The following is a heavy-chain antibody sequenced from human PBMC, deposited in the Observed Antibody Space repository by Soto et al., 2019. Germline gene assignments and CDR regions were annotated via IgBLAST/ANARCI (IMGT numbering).Heavy chain of an antibody. Sequence: GGSLRLSCAASGCTFSSDWMHWVRQAAGKGLVWVSRINMDGSSTNYADSVKGRFTISRDNAKNTLYLQMNSLRADDTAVYYCARGPRGLYGNDYWGQGALVTVSS. CDR2: INMDGSST. D-gene: IGHD4-4*01. J-gene: IGHJ4*02. CDR3: ARGPRGLYGNDY. CDR1: GCTFSSDW. V-gene: IGHV3-74*01.